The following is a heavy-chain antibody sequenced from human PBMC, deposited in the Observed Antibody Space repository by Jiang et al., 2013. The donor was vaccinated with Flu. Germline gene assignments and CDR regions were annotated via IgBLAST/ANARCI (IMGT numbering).Heavy chain of an antibody. CDR1: GGSISSHY. Sequence: GLVKPSETLSLTCTVSGGSISSHYWSWIRQPPGKGLEWIGYIYYSETTNYNPSLKSRITISVDTSKNQFSLKLTSVTAADAAVYYCARLGQQLGHSYWGYYFDSWGQGTLVTVSS. CDR3: ARLGQQLGHSYWGYYFDS. J-gene: IGHJ4*02. V-gene: IGHV4-59*08. CDR2: IYYSETT. D-gene: IGHD6-13*01.